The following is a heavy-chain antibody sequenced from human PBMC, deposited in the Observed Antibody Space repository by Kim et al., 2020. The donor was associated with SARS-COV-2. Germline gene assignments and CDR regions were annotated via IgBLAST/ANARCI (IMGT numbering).Heavy chain of an antibody. CDR2: IYSGGSST. V-gene: IGHV3-23*03. D-gene: IGHD6-13*01. Sequence: GGSLRLSCAASGFTFSSYAMSWVRQAPGKGLEWVSVIYSGGSSTYYADSVKGRFTISRDNSKNTLYLQMNSLRAEDTAVYYCAKVPPGSSWYGGNDYWGQGTLVTVSS. CDR3: AKVPPGSSWYGGNDY. J-gene: IGHJ4*02. CDR1: GFTFSSYA.